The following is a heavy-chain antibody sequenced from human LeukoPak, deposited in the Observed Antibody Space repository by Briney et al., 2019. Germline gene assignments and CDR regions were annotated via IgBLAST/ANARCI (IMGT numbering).Heavy chain of an antibody. V-gene: IGHV4-39*07. Sequence: PSETLSLTCTVSGGSISSSSYYWGWIRQPPGKGLEWIVSIYYSESTYYNPYLKSRVTISVYTSKNQFSLKLTSVPAADTALHYCARDYLGGSYYRKVDYWGQGTLVTVSS. CDR2: IYYSEST. D-gene: IGHD1-26*01. J-gene: IGHJ4*02. CDR1: GGSISSSSYY. CDR3: ARDYLGGSYYRKVDY.